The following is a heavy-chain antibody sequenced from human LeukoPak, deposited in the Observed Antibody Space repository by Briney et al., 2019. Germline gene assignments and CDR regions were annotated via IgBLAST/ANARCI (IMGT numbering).Heavy chain of an antibody. CDR2: IRSKSHGETT. V-gene: IGHV3-15*01. CDR1: GGXIRSYY. J-gene: IGHJ4*02. D-gene: IGHD3-22*01. CDR3: TTRGSRDIGGYPLDY. Sequence: ETLSLTCTVSGGXIRSYYCSWIRQPPGKGLEWAGRIRSKSHGETTDYGAPVKGRFTISRDDSKNTLYLQMNSLKTEDTAVYYCTTRGSRDIGGYPLDYWGQGTLVTVSS.